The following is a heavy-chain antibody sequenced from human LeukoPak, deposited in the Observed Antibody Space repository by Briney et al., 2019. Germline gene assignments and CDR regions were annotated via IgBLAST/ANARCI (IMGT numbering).Heavy chain of an antibody. CDR2: INWNGGST. D-gene: IGHD6-19*01. J-gene: IGHJ4*02. V-gene: IGHV3-20*04. CDR3: ARVGSSGWYGAYDY. Sequence: GGSLRLSCAACGFTFDDYGMSWVRQAPGKGLEWVSGINWNGGSTGYADSVKGRFTISRDNAKNSLYLQMNSLRAEDTALYYCARVGSSGWYGAYDYWGQGTLVTVSS. CDR1: GFTFDDYG.